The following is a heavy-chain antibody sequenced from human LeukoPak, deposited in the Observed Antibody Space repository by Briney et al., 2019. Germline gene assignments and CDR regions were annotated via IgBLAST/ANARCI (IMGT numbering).Heavy chain of an antibody. Sequence: ASVKVSCKASGYTFTGYYMHWVRQAPGQGLEWMGWINPNSGGTNYAQKFQGRVTMTRNTSISTAYMELSRLRSDDTAVYYCVRDRTTVVTPGDFDSWGQGTLVTVYS. V-gene: IGHV1-2*02. J-gene: IGHJ4*02. CDR2: INPNSGGT. CDR3: VRDRTTVVTPGDFDS. D-gene: IGHD4-23*01. CDR1: GYTFTGYY.